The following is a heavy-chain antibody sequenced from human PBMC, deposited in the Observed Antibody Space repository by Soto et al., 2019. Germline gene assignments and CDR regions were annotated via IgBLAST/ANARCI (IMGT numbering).Heavy chain of an antibody. D-gene: IGHD5-18*01. CDR3: AREGEYSYGRHDAFDI. CDR2: IIPIFGTA. CDR1: GGTFSSYA. V-gene: IGHV1-69*12. Sequence: QVQLVQSGAEVKKPGSSVKVSCKASGGTFSSYAISWVRQAPGQGLEWMGGIIPIFGTANYAQKFQGRVTSAADESTSTAYMELSSLRSEHTAVYYCAREGEYSYGRHDAFDILGQGTMVTVSS. J-gene: IGHJ3*02.